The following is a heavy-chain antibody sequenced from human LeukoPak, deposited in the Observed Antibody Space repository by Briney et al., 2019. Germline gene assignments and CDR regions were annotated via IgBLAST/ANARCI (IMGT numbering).Heavy chain of an antibody. CDR2: AYYRSKWYY. V-gene: IGHV6-1*01. Sequence: SQTLSLTCAISGDSVSSNSAAWNWIRQSPSRGLEWLGRAYYRSKWYYDYAVAVKSRISINPDTSRNQFSLQLSSVTPEDTAVYYCARDLAPSSSWYNYYYYGMDVWGQGTTVTVSS. J-gene: IGHJ6*02. D-gene: IGHD6-13*01. CDR3: ARDLAPSSSWYNYYYYGMDV. CDR1: GDSVSSNSAA.